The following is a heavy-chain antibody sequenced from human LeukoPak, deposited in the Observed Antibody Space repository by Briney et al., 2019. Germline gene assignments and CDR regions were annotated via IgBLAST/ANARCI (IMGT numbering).Heavy chain of an antibody. V-gene: IGHV3-15*01. Sequence: GGSLRLSCAASGFTFSNTWMSWVRQAPGKGLEWVGRIKSKTDGGTTDYAAPVKGRFTISRDGSKNTLYLQMNSLRTEDTAVYYCTTGLRAADTNWGRGTLVTVSS. CDR3: TTGLRAADTN. CDR2: IKSKTDGGTT. CDR1: GFTFSNTW. J-gene: IGHJ4*02. D-gene: IGHD6-13*01.